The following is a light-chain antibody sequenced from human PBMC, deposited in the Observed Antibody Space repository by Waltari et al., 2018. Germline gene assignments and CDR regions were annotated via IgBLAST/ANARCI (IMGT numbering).Light chain of an antibody. CDR3: CSYVSGDTWV. CDR1: TSDVGTYNL. Sequence: QSPLTQPASVSGSPGQSITISCTGNTSDVGTYNLVSWYQQHPGKAPKLMIYEDYKRPSGVSNRFSGSKSGNTASLTISGLQAEDEADYYCCSYVSGDTWVFGGGTELAVL. V-gene: IGLV2-23*01. J-gene: IGLJ3*02. CDR2: EDY.